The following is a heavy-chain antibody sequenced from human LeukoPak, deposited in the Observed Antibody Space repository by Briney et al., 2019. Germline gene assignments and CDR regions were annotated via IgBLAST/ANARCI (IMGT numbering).Heavy chain of an antibody. CDR2: INPNSGGT. CDR3: ARDRYSSSWYGRGSFDY. Sequence: ASVKVSCKASGYTFTGYYMHWVRQAPGQGLEWMGWINPNSGGTNYAQKFQGRVTMTRDTSISTAYMELSRLRSDDTAVYYCARDRYSSSWYGRGSFDYWGQGTLVTVSS. D-gene: IGHD6-13*01. CDR1: GYTFTGYY. J-gene: IGHJ4*02. V-gene: IGHV1-2*02.